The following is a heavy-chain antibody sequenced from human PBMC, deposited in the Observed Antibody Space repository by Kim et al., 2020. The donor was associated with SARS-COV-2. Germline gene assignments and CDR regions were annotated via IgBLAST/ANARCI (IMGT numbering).Heavy chain of an antibody. CDR3: VRDSRRRQSEKPDDVFDV. J-gene: IGHJ3*01. V-gene: IGHV3-30*07. Sequence: VKGRFTITRDNSKNTLYLQMDSLRSDDTALYYCVRDSRRRQSEKPDDVFDVWGQGTMVTVSP. D-gene: IGHD4-4*01.